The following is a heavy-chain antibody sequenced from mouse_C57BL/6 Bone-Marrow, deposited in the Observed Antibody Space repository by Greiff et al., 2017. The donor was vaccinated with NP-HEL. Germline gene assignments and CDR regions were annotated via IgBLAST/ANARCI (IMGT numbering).Heavy chain of an antibody. CDR1: GFTFSSYG. J-gene: IGHJ3*01. CDR3: ARQNYYGSSYVSWFAY. Sequence: EVQLVESGGDLVKPGGSLKLSCAASGFTFSSYGMSGVRRTPDKRLGGVATISSGGSYPYYPDSVQGRFPISRDNAKNTLYLQMSSLKSEDTAMYYCARQNYYGSSYVSWFAYWGQGTLVTVSA. CDR2: ISSGGSYP. D-gene: IGHD1-1*01. V-gene: IGHV5-6*01.